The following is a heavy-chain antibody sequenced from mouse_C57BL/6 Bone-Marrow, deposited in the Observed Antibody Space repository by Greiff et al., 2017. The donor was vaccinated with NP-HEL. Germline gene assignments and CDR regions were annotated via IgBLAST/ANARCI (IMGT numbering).Heavy chain of an antibody. D-gene: IGHD3-2*02. CDR2: ISNLAYSI. CDR1: GFTFSDYG. V-gene: IGHV5-15*01. J-gene: IGHJ4*01. Sequence: EVKLVESGGGLVQPGGSLKLSCAASGFTFSDYGMAWVRQAPRKGPEWVAFISNLAYSIYYADTVTGRFTISRENAKNTLYREMSSMRAEDTAMYYCARHRSQLRLQDAMDYWGQGTSVTVSS. CDR3: ARHRSQLRLQDAMDY.